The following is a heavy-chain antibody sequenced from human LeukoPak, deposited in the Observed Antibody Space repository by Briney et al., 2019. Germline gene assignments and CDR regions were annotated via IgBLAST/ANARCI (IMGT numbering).Heavy chain of an antibody. Sequence: PSETLSLTCAVSSVSFNYYYCSWVRQTPGKRLEWIGEINHSGYTNDSPSLKSRVTLSIDTSRKQFSLNLRSVTVADTGIYYCTRMTTGHDYWGQGTLVTVSS. CDR1: SVSFNYYY. CDR2: INHSGYT. J-gene: IGHJ4*02. D-gene: IGHD4-17*01. CDR3: TRMTTGHDY. V-gene: IGHV4-34*01.